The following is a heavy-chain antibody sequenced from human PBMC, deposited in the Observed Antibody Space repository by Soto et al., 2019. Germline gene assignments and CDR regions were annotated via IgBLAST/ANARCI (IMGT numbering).Heavy chain of an antibody. CDR3: ALTRRSSLLEVAGPGFEY. Sequence: LRLSCAASGFSFGVFGMHWVRQAPGKGLEWLSVLSYEGSEEYYADSVRGRFTISRDNSKNTLFLQMDSLRVDDTGVYYCALTRRSSLLEVAGPGFEYWGQGTLVTVLL. D-gene: IGHD6-19*01. J-gene: IGHJ4*02. V-gene: IGHV3-30*03. CDR2: LSYEGSEE. CDR1: GFSFGVFG.